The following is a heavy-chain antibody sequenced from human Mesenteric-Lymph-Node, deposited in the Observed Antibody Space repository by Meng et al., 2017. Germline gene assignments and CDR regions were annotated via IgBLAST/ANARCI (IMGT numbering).Heavy chain of an antibody. Sequence: SETLSLTCTVSGGSISGYYWSWIRQPPGKRLEWIGYIYYIGSPNYNPSLQSRVTISVDTSKNQFSLKLSSVTAADTAVYYCARAPYTSGFNNPYFGYWGQGTLVTVSS. CDR3: ARAPYTSGFNNPYFGY. CDR1: GGSISGYY. CDR2: IYYIGSP. V-gene: IGHV4-59*01. D-gene: IGHD6-19*01. J-gene: IGHJ4*02.